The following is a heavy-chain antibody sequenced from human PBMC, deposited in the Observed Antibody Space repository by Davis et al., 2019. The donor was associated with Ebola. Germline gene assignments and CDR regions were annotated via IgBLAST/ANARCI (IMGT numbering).Heavy chain of an antibody. V-gene: IGHV5-10-1*01. Sequence: PGGSLRLSCKGSGYSFTSYWISWVRQMPGKGLEWMRRIDPSDSYTNYSPSFQGHVTISADKSISTAYLQWSSLKASDTAMYYCASQLTGDQEDWGQGTLVTVSS. CDR2: IDPSDSYT. D-gene: IGHD7-27*01. CDR1: GYSFTSYW. J-gene: IGHJ4*02. CDR3: ASQLTGDQED.